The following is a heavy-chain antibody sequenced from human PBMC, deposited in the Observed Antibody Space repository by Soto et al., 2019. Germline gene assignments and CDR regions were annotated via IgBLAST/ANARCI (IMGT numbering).Heavy chain of an antibody. CDR1: GYTFTDHG. CDR3: AREVEGSYSPADF. D-gene: IGHD3-10*01. CDR2: VSSYNGNT. J-gene: IGHJ4*02. Sequence: QVQLVQSGPEVKKPGASVTVSCKTSGYTFTDHGIDWVRQAPGQGLEWVGWVSSYNGNTNYAYNLKDRVIMTTDASPSTADVEMRGLRSDDTAVYNCAREVEGSYSPADFWGQGTPVTVSS. V-gene: IGHV1-18*01.